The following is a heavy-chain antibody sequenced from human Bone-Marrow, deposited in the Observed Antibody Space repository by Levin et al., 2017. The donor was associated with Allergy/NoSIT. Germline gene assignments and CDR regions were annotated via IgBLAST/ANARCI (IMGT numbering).Heavy chain of an antibody. CDR2: VSWNSGTI. CDR1: GFTFTDYA. Sequence: GGSLRLSCAASGFTFTDYAIHWIRQAPGRGLEWVSGVSWNSGTIGYADSVKGRFTISRDNAKNSLYLQMNSLRTEDTALCFCARHKDYGGNSYYYYGMDVWGQVTTVTVSS. J-gene: IGHJ6*02. CDR3: ARHKDYGGNSYYYYGMDV. D-gene: IGHD4-23*01. V-gene: IGHV3-9*01.